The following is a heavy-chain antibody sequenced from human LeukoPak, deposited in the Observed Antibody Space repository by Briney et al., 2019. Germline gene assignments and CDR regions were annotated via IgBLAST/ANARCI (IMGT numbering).Heavy chain of an antibody. D-gene: IGHD3-10*01. V-gene: IGHV3-23*01. CDR3: AKVNGSGQLGIFDY. Sequence: GGSLRLSCAASGFSFSSYAMSWVRQAPGKGLEWVSTISDSGGGTFYADSVRGRFTISRDNSKNTLSLQVNSLRAEDTAVYYCAKVNGSGQLGIFDYWGQGTLVTVSS. CDR2: ISDSGGGT. J-gene: IGHJ4*02. CDR1: GFSFSSYA.